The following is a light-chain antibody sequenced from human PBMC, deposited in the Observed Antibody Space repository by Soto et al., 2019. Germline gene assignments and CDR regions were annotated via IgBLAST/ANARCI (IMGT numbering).Light chain of an antibody. CDR2: DAS. CDR3: QQFNYCRFT. V-gene: IGKV1D-13*01. CDR1: HDIASA. Sequence: AIQLTQSPSSLSASVGDRVTITCLASHDIASALAWYQQKPGQPPKLIIYDASTLESGVPSRFSGSGSGTDFTLTISCLQPEDFAAYYCQQFNYCRFTFGQGTRLEI. J-gene: IGKJ5*01.